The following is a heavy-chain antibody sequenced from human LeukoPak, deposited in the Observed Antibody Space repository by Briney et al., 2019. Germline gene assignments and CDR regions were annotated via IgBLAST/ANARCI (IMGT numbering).Heavy chain of an antibody. Sequence: PGRSLRLSCAASGFTFSSYAMHWVRQASGKGLEWVAVISYDGSNKYYADSVKGRFTISRDNSKNTLYLQMNSLRAEDTAVYYCARSPRPNPRGQANYWGQGTLVTVSS. CDR1: GFTFSSYA. V-gene: IGHV3-30-3*01. CDR2: ISYDGSNK. D-gene: IGHD3-10*01. J-gene: IGHJ4*02. CDR3: ARSPRPNPRGQANY.